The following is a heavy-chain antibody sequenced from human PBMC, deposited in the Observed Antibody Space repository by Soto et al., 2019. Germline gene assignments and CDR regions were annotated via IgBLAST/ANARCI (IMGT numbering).Heavy chain of an antibody. CDR2: IYYSGST. CDR1: GGSISSYY. V-gene: IGHV4-59*12. D-gene: IGHD3-16*01. CDR3: GRADMIRTFYYGMDV. Sequence: SETLSLTCTVSGGSISSYYWSWIRQPPGKGLEWIGYIYYSGSTYYNPSLKSRVTISVDTSKNQFSLKLSSVTAADTAVYYCGRADMIRTFYYGMDVWGQGTTVTVSS. J-gene: IGHJ6*02.